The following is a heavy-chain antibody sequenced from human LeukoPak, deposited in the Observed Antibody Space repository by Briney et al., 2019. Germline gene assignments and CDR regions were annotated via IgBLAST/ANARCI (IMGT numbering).Heavy chain of an antibody. CDR2: IYTSGST. CDR1: GGSISSGSYY. J-gene: IGHJ3*02. CDR3: ARGGTITIFGVVTLDAFDI. Sequence: SETLSLTCTVSGGSISSGSYYWSWIRQPAGKGLEWIGRIYTSGSTNYNPSLKSRVTISVDTSKNQFSLKLSSVTAADTAVYYCARGGTITIFGVVTLDAFDIWGQGTMVTVSS. D-gene: IGHD3-3*01. V-gene: IGHV4-61*02.